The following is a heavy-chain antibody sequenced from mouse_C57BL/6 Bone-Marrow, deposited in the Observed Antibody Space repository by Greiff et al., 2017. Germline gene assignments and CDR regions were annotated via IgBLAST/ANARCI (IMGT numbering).Heavy chain of an antibody. CDR1: GYTFTSYW. CDR3: ARDTGRAWCAY. J-gene: IGHJ3*01. Sequence: QVQLQQPGAELVRPGTSVKLSCKASGYTFTSYWMHWVKQRPGQGLEWIGVIDPSDSYTNYNQKFKGKATLTVDTSSSTAYMQLSSLTSADSAVYYCARDTGRAWCAYWGEESLGTVS. CDR2: IDPSDSYT. D-gene: IGHD3-2*02. V-gene: IGHV1-59*01.